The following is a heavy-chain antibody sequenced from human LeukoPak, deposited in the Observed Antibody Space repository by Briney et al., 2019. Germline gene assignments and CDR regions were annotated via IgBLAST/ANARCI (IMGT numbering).Heavy chain of an antibody. J-gene: IGHJ5*02. CDR2: IKSKNVGGTT. CDR3: TSHAAFDP. Sequence: GGSLRLPCAASGFTFSSYAMSWVRQAPGKGLEWVGRIKSKNVGGTTDYAAPVKGRFTISRDDSKNTVYLQMNSLKIEDTAVYYCTSHAAFDPWGQGTLVTVSS. CDR1: GFTFSSYA. V-gene: IGHV3-15*01.